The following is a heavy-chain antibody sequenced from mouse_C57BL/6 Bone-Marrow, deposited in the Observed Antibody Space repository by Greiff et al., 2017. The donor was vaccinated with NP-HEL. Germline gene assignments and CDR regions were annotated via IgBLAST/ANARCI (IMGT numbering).Heavy chain of an antibody. CDR2: IYPRDGST. Sequence: VKLVESGPELVKPGASVKLSCKASGYTFTSYDINWVKQRPGQGLEWIGWIYPRDGSTKYNEKFKGKATLTVDKSSSTAYMELHSLTSEDSAVYFCARSLPTVVAGDFDYWGQGTTLTVSS. CDR3: ARSLPTVVAGDFDY. J-gene: IGHJ2*01. CDR1: GYTFTSYD. V-gene: IGHV1-85*01. D-gene: IGHD1-1*01.